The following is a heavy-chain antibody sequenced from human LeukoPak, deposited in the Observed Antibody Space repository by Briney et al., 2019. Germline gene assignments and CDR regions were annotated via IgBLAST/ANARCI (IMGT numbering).Heavy chain of an antibody. J-gene: IGHJ6*02. V-gene: IGHV3-23*01. CDR1: GFTFSSYA. Sequence: GGSLRLSCAASGFTFSSYAMSWVRQAPGKGLEWVSAISGSGGSAYYADSLNGRFTISRDNSKNTLYLQMNSLRAEDTAVYYCAKDRYGVYGMDVWGQGTTVTVSS. D-gene: IGHD3-10*01. CDR3: AKDRYGVYGMDV. CDR2: ISGSGGSA.